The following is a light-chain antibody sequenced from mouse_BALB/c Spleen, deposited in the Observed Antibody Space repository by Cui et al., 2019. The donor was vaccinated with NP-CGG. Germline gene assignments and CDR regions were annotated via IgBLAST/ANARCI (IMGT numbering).Light chain of an antibody. J-gene: IGLJ1*01. CDR3: ALWYSNHWV. V-gene: IGLV1*01. CDR1: TVAVTTSNY. Sequence: QAVLTQESALTTSPGDTVTLTCRSSTVAVTTSNYANWVQEKPDHLFTGLIGGTNNRAPGVPARFSGSLIGDKTALTITGAQTEDEAIYFCALWYSNHWVFGGGTKLTVL. CDR2: GTN.